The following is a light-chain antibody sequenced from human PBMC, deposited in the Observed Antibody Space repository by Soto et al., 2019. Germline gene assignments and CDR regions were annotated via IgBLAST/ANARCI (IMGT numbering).Light chain of an antibody. V-gene: IGKV3-20*01. CDR2: DAS. Sequence: EIVLTQSPGTLSLSPGERASLSCRASQSVSSSYLAWYQQIPGQAPRLLINDASRRATGIPDRFSGSGSGTDFTLTISRLEPEDFAVYYCQQYGSSPPTFGQG. J-gene: IGKJ1*01. CDR3: QQYGSSPPT. CDR1: QSVSSSY.